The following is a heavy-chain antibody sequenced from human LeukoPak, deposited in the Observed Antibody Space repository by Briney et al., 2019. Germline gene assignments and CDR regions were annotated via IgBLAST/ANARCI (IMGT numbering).Heavy chain of an antibody. V-gene: IGHV3-7*01. D-gene: IGHD3-10*01. CDR3: ARVGLGVGSGRKASGFDP. Sequence: GGSLRLSCAASGFTFSSYWMSWVRQAPGKGLEWVANIKQDGSEKYYVDSVKGRFTISRDNAKNSLYLQMNSLRAEDTAVYYCARVGLGVGSGRKASGFDPWGQGTLVIVSS. CDR1: GFTFSSYW. J-gene: IGHJ5*02. CDR2: IKQDGSEK.